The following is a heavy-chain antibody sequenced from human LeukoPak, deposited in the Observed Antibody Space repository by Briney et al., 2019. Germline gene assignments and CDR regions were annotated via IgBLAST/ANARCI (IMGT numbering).Heavy chain of an antibody. CDR1: GDSISNSY. Sequence: SETLSLTCSVSGDSISNSYWTWIRQPPGKRLEWIGYIDFRGGTNYNPSLGRRLSTSVAAAKNQFFLRLRSVTAADTTVYYCARDSVYATNWFDPWGQGILVTVSS. CDR2: IDFRGGT. CDR3: ARDSVYATNWFDP. J-gene: IGHJ5*02. D-gene: IGHD2-15*01. V-gene: IGHV4-59*01.